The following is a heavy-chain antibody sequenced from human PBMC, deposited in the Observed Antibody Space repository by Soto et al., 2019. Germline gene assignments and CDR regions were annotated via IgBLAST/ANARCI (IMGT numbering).Heavy chain of an antibody. CDR2: IIPIFGTA. CDR3: ARDLAYCGGDCYSGGDYYYGMDV. V-gene: IGHV1-69*06. D-gene: IGHD2-21*02. CDR1: GGTFSSYA. J-gene: IGHJ6*02. Sequence: WASVKVSCKASGGTFSSYAISWVRQAPGQGLEWMGGIIPIFGTANYAQKFQGRVTITADRSTSTAYMELSSLRSEDTAVYYCARDLAYCGGDCYSGGDYYYGMDVWGQGTTVTVSS.